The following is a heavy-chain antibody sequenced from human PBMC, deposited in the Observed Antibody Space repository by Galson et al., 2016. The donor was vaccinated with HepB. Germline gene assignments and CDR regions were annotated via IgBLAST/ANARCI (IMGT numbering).Heavy chain of an antibody. CDR3: ARDGDAYNFDY. CDR2: ISGSGATT. Sequence: SLRLSCAASGFNFNNYAMSWVRQAPRKGLEWVSTISGSGATTYYEDSLKGRFTISRDNGKRTLYLQMNRLRAEDTAVYYCARDGDAYNFDYWGQGTLVTVSS. J-gene: IGHJ4*02. CDR1: GFNFNNYA. D-gene: IGHD5-24*01. V-gene: IGHV3-23*01.